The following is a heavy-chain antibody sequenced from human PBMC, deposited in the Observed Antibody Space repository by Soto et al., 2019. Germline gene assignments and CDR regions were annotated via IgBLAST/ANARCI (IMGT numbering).Heavy chain of an antibody. D-gene: IGHD6-19*01. V-gene: IGHV3-30*18. J-gene: IGHJ6*02. Sequence: PGGSLRLSCAASGFTFSSYGMHWVRQAPGKGLEWVAVISYDGSNKYYADSVKGRFTISRDNSKNTLYLQMNSLRAEDTAVYYCAKEGAVAGNYYYYGMDVWGQGTTVTVSS. CDR3: AKEGAVAGNYYYYGMDV. CDR2: ISYDGSNK. CDR1: GFTFSSYG.